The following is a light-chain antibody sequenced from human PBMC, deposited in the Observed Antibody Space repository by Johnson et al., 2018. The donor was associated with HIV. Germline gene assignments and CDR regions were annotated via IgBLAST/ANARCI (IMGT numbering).Light chain of an antibody. J-gene: IGLJ1*01. CDR3: GTWARSLMLYA. V-gene: IGLV1-51*02. CDR2: ENN. Sequence: QSILTQPPSVSAAPGQRVSISCSGRSFNIGNNYVSWYQQLPGTAPKLLIYENNKRPSGIPDRFSGSKSGTSATLGITGLQTGDEADYYCGTWARSLMLYAFGTGTKVTVL. CDR1: SFNIGNNY.